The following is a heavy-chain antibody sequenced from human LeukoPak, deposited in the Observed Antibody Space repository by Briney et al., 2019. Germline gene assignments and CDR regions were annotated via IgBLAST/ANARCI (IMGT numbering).Heavy chain of an antibody. Sequence: SETLSLTCTVSGDSISSSNCYWGWIRQPPGKGLEWIGSIYHSGSSYYNPSLKSRVTISVDTSKNQFSLKLRSVTAADTAVYHCARAETYSSGWYDPFFDYWGQGTLVTVST. CDR1: GDSISSSNCY. J-gene: IGHJ4*02. V-gene: IGHV4-39*07. CDR2: IYHSGSS. CDR3: ARAETYSSGWYDPFFDY. D-gene: IGHD6-19*01.